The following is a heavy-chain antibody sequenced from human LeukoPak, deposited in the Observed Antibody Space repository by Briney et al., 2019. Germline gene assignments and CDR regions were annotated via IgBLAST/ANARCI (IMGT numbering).Heavy chain of an antibody. J-gene: IGHJ6*02. V-gene: IGHV1-69*04. CDR3: ARYIHPQGLIGYAMDV. D-gene: IGHD2-15*01. CDR2: IIVILGKV. CDR1: GGPFNSYA. Sequence: ASVKVSCKASGGPFNSYAINWVRQAPGQGLEWMGRIIVILGKVNYAQKFQGRLTITADKSTRTAYMDLNNLASEDTAIYSCARYIHPQGLIGYAMDVWGQGTTVIVSS.